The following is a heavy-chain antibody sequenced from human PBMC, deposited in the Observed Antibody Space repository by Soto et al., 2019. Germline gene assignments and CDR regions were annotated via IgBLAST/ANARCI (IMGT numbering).Heavy chain of an antibody. V-gene: IGHV4-39*02. Sequence: QQQLQESGPGLVKPSETLSLTCTVSGDPISSSGHFWVWIRQPPGKGLEWIGNLQYNGLTHYNPSLESRVTISADTSKKHFSLKLNSVTAADTALYYCAHRVDWSPYDSWGQGTLVTVSS. D-gene: IGHD3-9*01. J-gene: IGHJ4*02. CDR2: LQYNGLT. CDR1: GDPISSSGHF. CDR3: AHRVDWSPYDS.